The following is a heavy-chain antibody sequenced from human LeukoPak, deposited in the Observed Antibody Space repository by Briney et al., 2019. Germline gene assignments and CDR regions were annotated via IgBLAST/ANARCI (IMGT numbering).Heavy chain of an antibody. CDR3: AREYCTGGVCFHYMDV. J-gene: IGHJ6*03. V-gene: IGHV4-59*12. D-gene: IGHD2-8*02. Sequence: PSETLSLTCTVSGGSISSYYWSWIRQPPGKGLEWIGYIYYSGSTNYNPSLKSRVTISVDTSKNQFSLKLSSVTAADTAVYYCAREYCTGGVCFHYMDVWGKGTTVTVSS. CDR2: IYYSGST. CDR1: GGSISSYY.